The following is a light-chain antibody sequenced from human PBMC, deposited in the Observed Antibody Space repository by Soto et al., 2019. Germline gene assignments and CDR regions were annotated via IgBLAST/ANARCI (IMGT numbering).Light chain of an antibody. CDR1: SSDVGGYNF. J-gene: IGLJ2*01. CDR3: SSYTSSSTLEGV. V-gene: IGLV2-14*01. CDR2: EVS. Sequence: QSALTQPASVSGSPGQSITISCTGTSSDVGGYNFVSWYQQHPGKAPKLMIYEVSNRPSGVSNRFSGSKSGNTASLTISGLRAEDEADYYCSSYTSSSTLEGVFGGGTKVTV.